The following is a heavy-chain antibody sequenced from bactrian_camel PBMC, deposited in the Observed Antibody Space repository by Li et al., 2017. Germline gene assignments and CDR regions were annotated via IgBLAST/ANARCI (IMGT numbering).Heavy chain of an antibody. Sequence: HVQLVESGGGSVQAGGSLRLSCTAPGYSYNVNYMGWFRQAPGDECKLVSRINRDDSTWYADTVKGRFTISRDYVKRIVYLEMNDLKREDTAVYHCAATASGWRLYGDCARVLLNWTPGTQVTVS. CDR1: GYSYNVNY. V-gene: IGHV3S53*01. CDR2: INRDDST. D-gene: IGHD4*01. J-gene: IGHJ4*01.